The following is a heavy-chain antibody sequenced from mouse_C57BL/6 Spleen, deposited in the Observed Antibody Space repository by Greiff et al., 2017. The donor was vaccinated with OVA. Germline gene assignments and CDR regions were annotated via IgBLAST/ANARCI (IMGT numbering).Heavy chain of an antibody. CDR3: ARSYSNYEGYYAMDY. Sequence: QVQLQQSGPELVKPGASVKLSCKASGYTFTSYDINWVKQRPGQGLEWIGWIYPRDGSTKYNEKFKGKATLTVDTSSSTAYMELHSLTSEDSAVYFCARSYSNYEGYYAMDYWGQGTSVTVSS. V-gene: IGHV1-85*01. J-gene: IGHJ4*01. CDR2: IYPRDGST. D-gene: IGHD2-5*01. CDR1: GYTFTSYD.